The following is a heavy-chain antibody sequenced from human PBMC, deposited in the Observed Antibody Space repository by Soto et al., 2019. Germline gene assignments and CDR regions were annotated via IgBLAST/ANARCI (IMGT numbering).Heavy chain of an antibody. V-gene: IGHV4-31*03. CDR1: GYSISSGGYY. Sequence: QVQLQETGPGLVKPSQTLSLTCTVSGYSISSGGYYWSWIRQFPGRGLEWIGYIFYDGRTGYTPSLKSRIAIAVDSSKNHFSLRLSSVTAEDTALYFCAREERSGYCVVDYWGQGTLVTVSS. J-gene: IGHJ4*02. D-gene: IGHD3-3*01. CDR2: IFYDGRT. CDR3: AREERSGYCVVDY.